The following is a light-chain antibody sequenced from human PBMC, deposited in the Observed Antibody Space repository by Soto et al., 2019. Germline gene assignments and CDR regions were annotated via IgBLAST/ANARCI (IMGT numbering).Light chain of an antibody. V-gene: IGLV2-14*01. CDR2: EVS. CDR1: SSDVGGYNY. J-gene: IGLJ1*01. Sequence: QSVLTQPASVSGSPGQSITISCTGTSSDVGGYNYVSWYQQHPGKAPKLMIYEVSNRPSGVSNRFSGSKSGNTASLTISGLQAEDEADYSCSSYTSSSTPCVFGTGTKVTVL. CDR3: SSYTSSSTPCV.